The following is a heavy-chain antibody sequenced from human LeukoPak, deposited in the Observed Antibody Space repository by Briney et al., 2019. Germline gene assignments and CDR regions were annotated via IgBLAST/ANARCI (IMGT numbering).Heavy chain of an antibody. J-gene: IGHJ3*02. CDR3: AREGHDSSGYEKAFDI. V-gene: IGHV3-21*01. D-gene: IGHD3-22*01. Sequence: PGGSLRLSCAASGFTFSSYSMNWVRQAPGKGLEWVSSISSSSSYIYYADSVKGRFTISRDNAKNSLYLQMNSLRAEDTAVYYCAREGHDSSGYEKAFDIWGQGTMVTVSS. CDR2: ISSSSSYI. CDR1: GFTFSSYS.